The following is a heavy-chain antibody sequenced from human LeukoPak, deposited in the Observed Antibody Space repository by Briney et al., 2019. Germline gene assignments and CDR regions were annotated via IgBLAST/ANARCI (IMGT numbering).Heavy chain of an antibody. Sequence: GGSLRLSCAASGFTFSNYAMHWVRQGPGKGLEWVAIMSNDGSNEKYADSVRGRFTISRDNSKNTLYVQMNSLRSEDTAVYYCARGTGSGSYIIDYWGQGILVTVPS. CDR2: MSNDGSNE. CDR1: GFTFSNYA. V-gene: IGHV3-30*04. D-gene: IGHD3-10*01. J-gene: IGHJ4*02. CDR3: ARGTGSGSYIIDY.